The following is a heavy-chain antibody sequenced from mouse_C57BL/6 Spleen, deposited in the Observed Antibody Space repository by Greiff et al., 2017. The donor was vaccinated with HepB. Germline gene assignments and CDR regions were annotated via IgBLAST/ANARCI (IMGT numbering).Heavy chain of an antibody. CDR2: IDPENGDT. D-gene: IGHD1-1*01. J-gene: IGHJ2*01. CDR1: GFNIKDDY. Sequence: EVQLQQSGAELVRPGASVKLSCTASGFNIKDDYMHWVKQRPEQGLEWIGWIDPENGDTEYASKFQGKATITADTSSNTAYLQLSSLTSEDTAVYYCTTRDYYGSSPIFDYWGQGTTLTVSS. CDR3: TTRDYYGSSPIFDY. V-gene: IGHV14-4*01.